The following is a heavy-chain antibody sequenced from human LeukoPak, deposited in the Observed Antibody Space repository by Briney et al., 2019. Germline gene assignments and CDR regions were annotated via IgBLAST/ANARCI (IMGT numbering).Heavy chain of an antibody. CDR1: GYTFTSSD. V-gene: IGHV1-8*01. CDR3: ARAGPMVRGVIRQSDAFDI. Sequence: ASVMVSCKASGYTFTSSDINWVRQATGQGLEWMGWMNPNSGNTDYAQKFQGRVTMTRDMSTSTVYMELSSLRSEDTAVYYCARAGPMVRGVIRQSDAFDIWGQGTMVTVSS. D-gene: IGHD3-10*01. CDR2: MNPNSGNT. J-gene: IGHJ3*02.